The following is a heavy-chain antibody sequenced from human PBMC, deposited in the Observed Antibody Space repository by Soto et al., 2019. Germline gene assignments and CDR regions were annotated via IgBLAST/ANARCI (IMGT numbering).Heavy chain of an antibody. Sequence: ASVKVSCKASGYTFTGYYIHWVRQAPGQGLEWMGWINPNSGGTNYAQKFQGRVTMTRDTSISTAYMELSRLRSDDTAVYYCARSQWLGSVDFDSWGQGTLVTVYS. CDR3: ARSQWLGSVDFDS. J-gene: IGHJ4*02. D-gene: IGHD6-19*01. CDR1: GYTFTGYY. CDR2: INPNSGGT. V-gene: IGHV1-2*02.